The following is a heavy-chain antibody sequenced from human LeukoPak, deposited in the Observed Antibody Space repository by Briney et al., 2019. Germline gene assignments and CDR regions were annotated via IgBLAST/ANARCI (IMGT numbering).Heavy chain of an antibody. CDR3: ARGRSNYYGMDV. CDR1: DGSINSYY. D-gene: IGHD1-26*01. J-gene: IGHJ6*02. Sequence: SETLSLTCSVSDGSINSYYWNWIRRSPGKGLEWIGYIYYNGNTNYSPSLKSRVTMSVDTSKNLFSLKVSSVTAADTAVYYCARGRSNYYGMDVWGQGTTVTVSS. V-gene: IGHV4-59*01. CDR2: IYYNGNT.